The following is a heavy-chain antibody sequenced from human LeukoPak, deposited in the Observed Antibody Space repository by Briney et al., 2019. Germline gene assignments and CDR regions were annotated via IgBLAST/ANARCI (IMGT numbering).Heavy chain of an antibody. CDR1: GFIFTKYG. Sequence: ASVKVSCKASGFIFTKYGISWVRQAPGQGLEWVGWISGYNGDTNYAQKLQGRVTMTTDTSTTTAYMELRSLRSDDTAFYYCARGIRNQLLSEYWGQGSLVTVSS. CDR2: ISGYNGDT. V-gene: IGHV1-18*01. J-gene: IGHJ4*02. CDR3: ARGIRNQLLSEY. D-gene: IGHD2-2*01.